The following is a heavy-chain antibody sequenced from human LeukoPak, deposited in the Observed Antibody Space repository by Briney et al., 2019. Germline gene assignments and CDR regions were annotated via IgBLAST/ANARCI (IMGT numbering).Heavy chain of an antibody. CDR1: GFTFGKYW. CDR2: IKLDGSEK. J-gene: IGHJ4*02. D-gene: IGHD3-9*01. Sequence: GGSLRLSCVASGFTFGKYWMSGVRQGPGKGLEGVANIKLDGSEKNYEDSVKGRFTISRDNTKNSLYLQKNRLRAEDTAVVYWARDQYYTLSRRGNFDSWGQGTLVIVSS. V-gene: IGHV3-7*01. CDR3: ARDQYYTLSRRGNFDS.